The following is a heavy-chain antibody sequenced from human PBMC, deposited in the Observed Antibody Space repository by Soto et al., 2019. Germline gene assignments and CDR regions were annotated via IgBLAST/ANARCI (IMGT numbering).Heavy chain of an antibody. CDR2: IFWNDVK. D-gene: IGHD1-1*01. CDR3: VRTPFISNWEPFEL. J-gene: IGHJ1*01. V-gene: IGHV2-26*01. CDR1: GFSLDSTKWG. Sequence: QVSLKESGPVLVKPTETLTLTCTVSGFSLDSTKWGVGWIRQPPGKALEWLAHIFWNDVKRHSSSLKNSLTISKDTSKRQVLPPVTNLDPGDTATYYCVRTPFISNWEPFELWGQATLVTVSS.